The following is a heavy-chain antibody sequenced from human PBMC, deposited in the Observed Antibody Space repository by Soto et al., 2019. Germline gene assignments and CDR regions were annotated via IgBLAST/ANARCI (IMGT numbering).Heavy chain of an antibody. Sequence: QVQLVESGGGVVQPGGSLRLSCATSGFSLSSYAMHWVRQAPGKGLEWVALMSYDETKKYYADSVKGRFTISRDTSKNTLLLQMNNLRVEDTAVYYCAKDRRDGDFMHILVVDFWGQGALVTVSS. CDR1: GFSLSSYA. CDR2: MSYDETKK. J-gene: IGHJ4*02. CDR3: AKDRRDGDFMHILVVDF. D-gene: IGHD2-15*01. V-gene: IGHV3-30*18.